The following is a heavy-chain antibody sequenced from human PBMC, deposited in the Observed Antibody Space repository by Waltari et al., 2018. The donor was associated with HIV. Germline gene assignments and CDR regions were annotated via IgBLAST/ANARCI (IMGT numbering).Heavy chain of an antibody. D-gene: IGHD6-13*01. J-gene: IGHJ6*02. CDR2: INAGNDNT. CDR3: ARWFSSSWYYYGMDV. CDR1: GSTLTRYA. V-gene: IGHV1-3*01. Sequence: QVQLVQSGAEVTTPAASVTVSCKASGSTLTRYAIHWVRQAPGQRLEGMGWINAGNDNTKYSQKFQGRVTITRDTSANTAYMELSSLRSEDTAVYYCARWFSSSWYYYGMDVWGQGTTVTVSS.